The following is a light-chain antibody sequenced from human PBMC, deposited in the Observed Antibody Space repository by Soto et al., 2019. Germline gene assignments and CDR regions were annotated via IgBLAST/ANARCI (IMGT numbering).Light chain of an antibody. J-gene: IGLJ1*01. CDR2: EVS. V-gene: IGLV2-23*02. CDR3: CSYAGGSTYV. Sequence: QSVLTQPASVSGSPGQSITISCTGTSSDVGRYDFVSWYQGYPGNAPKVMIYEVSNRPSGVSNRFSGSKSGSTASLTISGLQLEDEADYYCCSYAGGSTYVFGTGTKLTVL. CDR1: SSDVGRYDF.